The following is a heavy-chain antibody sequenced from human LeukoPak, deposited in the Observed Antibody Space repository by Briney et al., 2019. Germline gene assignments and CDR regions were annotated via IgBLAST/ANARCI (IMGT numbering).Heavy chain of an antibody. CDR1: GFTFASYG. J-gene: IGHJ4*02. D-gene: IGHD3-10*01. Sequence: GGSLRLSCVASGFTFASYGMSWVRQAPGKGLEWVSTITRSGGGTFYAGSVKGRFTISRDNSKNTLYLHMNSLRAEDTAVYYCAKDEFYYGSGSLVGEDYWGQGTLVAVSS. CDR3: AKDEFYYGSGSLVGEDY. V-gene: IGHV3-23*01. CDR2: ITRSGGGT.